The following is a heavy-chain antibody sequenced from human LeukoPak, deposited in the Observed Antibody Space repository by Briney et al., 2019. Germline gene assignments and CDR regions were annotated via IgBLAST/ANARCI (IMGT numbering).Heavy chain of an antibody. J-gene: IGHJ4*02. Sequence: GRSLRLSCAASGFTFSSYGMPWVRQAPGKGLEWVAVIWYDGSNKYYADSVKGRFTISRDNSKNTLYLQMNSLRAEDTAVYYCAKSGTPAPYYYDSSGYLGYWGQGTLVTVSS. CDR2: IWYDGSNK. V-gene: IGHV3-33*06. CDR1: GFTFSSYG. D-gene: IGHD3-22*01. CDR3: AKSGTPAPYYYDSSGYLGY.